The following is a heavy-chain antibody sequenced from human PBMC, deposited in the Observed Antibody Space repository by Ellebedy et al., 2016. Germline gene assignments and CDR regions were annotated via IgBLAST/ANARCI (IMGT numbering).Heavy chain of an antibody. CDR1: GGTFSSYA. J-gene: IGHJ6*02. D-gene: IGHD3-10*01. V-gene: IGHV1-69*04. CDR3: ARSSGSYYYYGMDV. CDR2: IIPILGIA. Sequence: SVKVSCXASGGTFSSYAISWVRQAPGQGLEWMGRIIPILGIANYAQKFQGRVTITADKSTSTAYMELSSLRSEDTAVYYCARSSGSYYYYGMDVWGQGTTVTVSS.